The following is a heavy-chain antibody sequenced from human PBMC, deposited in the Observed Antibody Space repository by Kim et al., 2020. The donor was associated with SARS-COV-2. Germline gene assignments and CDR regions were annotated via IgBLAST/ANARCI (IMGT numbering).Heavy chain of an antibody. J-gene: IGHJ4*01. D-gene: IGHD2-2*01. CDR1: GFTFSSYA. V-gene: IGHV3-30*04. CDR3: ARDHAYASNCDHYFDY. CDR2: ISYASSNK. Sequence: GGSLRLSCAASGFTFSSYAMNWVRQAPGKGLEWVSSISYASSNKYYADSVKGRFTISRDNSKNTLYLQMNSLRAEDTAVYYCARDHAYASNCDHYFDYWG.